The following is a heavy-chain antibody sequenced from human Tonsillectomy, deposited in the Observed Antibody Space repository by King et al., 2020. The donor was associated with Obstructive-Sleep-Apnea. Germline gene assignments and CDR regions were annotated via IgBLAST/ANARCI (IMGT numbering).Heavy chain of an antibody. CDR3: ARNPYSYGYVKWFDP. CDR2: IYYSGST. D-gene: IGHD5-18*01. Sequence: VKRQEAGPGLVKPSQTLSLTCTVSGGSINSGGYYWSWIRQHPVKGLEWIGYIYYSGSTHYNPSLKSRINISVDTSKNQFSLRLSSVIAADTAVYYCARNPYSYGYVKWFDPWGQGTLVTVSS. CDR1: GGSINSGGYY. V-gene: IGHV4-31*03. J-gene: IGHJ5*02.